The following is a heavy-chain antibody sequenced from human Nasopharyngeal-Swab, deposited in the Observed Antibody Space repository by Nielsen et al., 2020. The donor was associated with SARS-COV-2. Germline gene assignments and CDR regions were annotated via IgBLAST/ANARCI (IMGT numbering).Heavy chain of an antibody. D-gene: IGHD5-24*01. CDR1: GFDVSGNY. CDR3: ARDRRDVDNQ. Sequence: GEALKIHCAASGFDVSGNYMSWFRQAPGKGLQRVSVMYAGGDIYYADSVKGRFTISRDSSKNTLYLQMNSLRVEDTSLYYCARDRRDVDNQWGQGTLVTVSS. CDR2: MYAGGDI. J-gene: IGHJ4*02. V-gene: IGHV3-53*01.